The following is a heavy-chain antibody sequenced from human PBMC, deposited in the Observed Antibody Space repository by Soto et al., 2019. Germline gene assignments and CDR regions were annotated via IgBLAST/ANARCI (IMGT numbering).Heavy chain of an antibody. D-gene: IGHD3-22*01. CDR3: AKEHPYYDSSGYYSDAFDI. V-gene: IGHV3-23*01. J-gene: IGHJ3*02. Sequence: GGSLRLSCAASGFTFSSYAMSWVRQAPGKGLEWVSAISGSGGSTYYADSVKGRFTISRDNSKNPLYLQMNSLRAEDTAVYYCAKEHPYYDSSGYYSDAFDIWGQGTMVTVSS. CDR2: ISGSGGST. CDR1: GFTFSSYA.